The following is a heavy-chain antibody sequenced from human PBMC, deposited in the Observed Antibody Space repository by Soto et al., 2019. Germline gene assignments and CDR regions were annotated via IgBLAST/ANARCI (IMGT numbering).Heavy chain of an antibody. Sequence: GGSLRLSCAASGFTFSSYGMHWVRQAPGKGLEWVAVISYDGSNKYYADSVKGRFTISRDNSKNTLYLQMNSLRAEDTAVYYCAKCESAGYDYYDSSGYYCYFDYWGQGTLVTVSS. CDR1: GFTFSSYG. V-gene: IGHV3-30*18. CDR2: ISYDGSNK. CDR3: AKCESAGYDYYDSSGYYCYFDY. J-gene: IGHJ4*02. D-gene: IGHD3-22*01.